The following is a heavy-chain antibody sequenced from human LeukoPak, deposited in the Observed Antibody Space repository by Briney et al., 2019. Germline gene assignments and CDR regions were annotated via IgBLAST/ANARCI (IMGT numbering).Heavy chain of an antibody. J-gene: IGHJ4*02. V-gene: IGHV3-23*01. CDR2: ISGSGGST. Sequence: GGSLRLSCAASGFTFSSYAMGWVRQAPGKGLEWVSAISGSGGSTYYADSVKGRFTISRDNSKNTLYLQMNSLRAEDTAVHYCAKDPAYYYGSGSYPPDYWGQGALVTVSS. CDR3: AKDPAYYYGSGSYPPDY. D-gene: IGHD3-10*01. CDR1: GFTFSSYA.